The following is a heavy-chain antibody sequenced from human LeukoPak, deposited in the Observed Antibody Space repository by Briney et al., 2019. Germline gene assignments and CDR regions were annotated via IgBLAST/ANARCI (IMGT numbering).Heavy chain of an antibody. J-gene: IGHJ4*02. V-gene: IGHV3-11*01. CDR3: ARVGRLQYGDYVAFDY. D-gene: IGHD4-17*01. CDR2: VSVSGTTM. CDR1: GFTFTDYY. Sequence: GGSLRLSCATSGFTFTDYYMSWIRQAPGKGLEWVSYVSVSGTTMYYADSVKGRFTLSRDNAKNSLYLQMNSLRAEDTAVYYCARVGRLQYGDYVAFDYWGQGTLVTVSS.